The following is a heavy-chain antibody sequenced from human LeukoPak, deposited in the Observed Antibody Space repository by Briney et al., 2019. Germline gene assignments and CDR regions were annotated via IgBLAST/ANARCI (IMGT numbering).Heavy chain of an antibody. J-gene: IGHJ4*02. V-gene: IGHV3-11*01. CDR3: ARVGRLQYGDYVAFDY. D-gene: IGHD4-17*01. CDR2: VSVSGTTM. CDR1: GFTFTDYY. Sequence: GGSLRLSCATSGFTFTDYYMSWIRQAPGKGLEWVSYVSVSGTTMYYADSVKGRFTLSRDNAKNSLYLQMNSLRAEDTAVYYCARVGRLQYGDYVAFDYWGQGTLVTVSS.